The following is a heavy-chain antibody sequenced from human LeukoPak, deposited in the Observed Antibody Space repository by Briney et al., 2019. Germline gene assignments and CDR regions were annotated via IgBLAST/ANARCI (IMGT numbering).Heavy chain of an antibody. Sequence: GGSLRLSCAASGFTFSSYEMHWVRQAPGKGLEWVSGINWSGGSTGYADSVKGRFTLSRDNAKNSLYLQMNSLRAEDTALYYCARAIAVAGVFDYWGQGTLVTVSS. CDR2: INWSGGST. CDR3: ARAIAVAGVFDY. V-gene: IGHV3-20*04. J-gene: IGHJ4*02. D-gene: IGHD6-19*01. CDR1: GFTFSSYE.